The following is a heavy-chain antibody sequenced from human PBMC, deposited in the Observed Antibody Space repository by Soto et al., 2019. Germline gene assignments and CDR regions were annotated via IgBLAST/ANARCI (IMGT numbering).Heavy chain of an antibody. D-gene: IGHD3-10*01. CDR2: ISSDESST. CDR3: ARDDGFGESLDY. CDR1: GFTFSSYC. Sequence: EVQLVESGGGLVQPGGSLRLSCAASGFTFSSYCMHWVRQAPGKGLVWVSRISSDESSTNYADSVKGRFTISRDNAKNTLYLHMNSLRAEDTAVYYCARDDGFGESLDYWGQGTLVTVSS. V-gene: IGHV3-74*01. J-gene: IGHJ4*02.